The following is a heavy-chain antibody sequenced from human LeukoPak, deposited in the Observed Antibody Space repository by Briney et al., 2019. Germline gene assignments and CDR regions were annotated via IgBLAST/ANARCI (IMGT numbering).Heavy chain of an antibody. CDR3: AKDIAAAGRSFDY. D-gene: IGHD6-13*01. CDR1: GFTFSSYS. CDR2: ISGSGGST. Sequence: GGSLRLSCAASGFTFSSYSMSWVRQAPGKGLEWVPAISGSGGSTYYADSVKGRFTISRDNSKNTLYLQMNSLRAEDTAVYYCAKDIAAAGRSFDYWGQGTLVTVSS. J-gene: IGHJ4*02. V-gene: IGHV3-23*01.